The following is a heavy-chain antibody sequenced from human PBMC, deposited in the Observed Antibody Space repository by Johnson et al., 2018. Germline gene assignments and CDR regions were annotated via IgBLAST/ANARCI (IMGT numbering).Heavy chain of an antibody. CDR1: GFTFSSYG. CDR2: IWYDGGNK. V-gene: IGHV3-33*01. CDR3: ARDKGYCSSSSCHSQRLYYGVDV. D-gene: IGHD2-15*01. Sequence: VQLGEAGGGVVQPGRSLRLSCAASGFTFSSYGMQWVRQAPGKGLEWVAVIWYDGGNKYYADSVKGRFIISRDNSKNTVYLQMNSLSAEDTAGYYCARDKGYCSSSSCHSQRLYYGVDVWGQGTTVIVSS. J-gene: IGHJ6*02.